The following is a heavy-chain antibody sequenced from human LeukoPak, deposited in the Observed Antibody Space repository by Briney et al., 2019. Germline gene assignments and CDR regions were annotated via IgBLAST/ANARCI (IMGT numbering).Heavy chain of an antibody. D-gene: IGHD3-22*01. CDR3: ARAPTWYYDSRPGAFDI. J-gene: IGHJ3*02. CDR1: GGSFSGYY. V-gene: IGHV4-34*01. CDR2: INHSGST. Sequence: SETLSLTCAVYGGSFSGYYWSWIRQPPGKGLEWIGEINHSGSTNYNPSLKSRVTISVDTSKNQFSLKLSSVTAADTAVYYCARAPTWYYDSRPGAFDIWGQGTMVTVYS.